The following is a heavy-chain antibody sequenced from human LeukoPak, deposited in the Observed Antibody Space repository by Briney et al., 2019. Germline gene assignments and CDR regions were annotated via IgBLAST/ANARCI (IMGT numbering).Heavy chain of an antibody. J-gene: IGHJ4*02. CDR2: INHSGST. CDR1: GGSFSGYY. Sequence: PSETLSLTCAVYGGSFSGYYWSWIRQPPGKGLEWIGEINHSGSTNYNPSLKSRVTISVDTSKNQFSLKLSSVTAADTAVYYCARQTIAARPFFDYWGQGTLVTVSS. V-gene: IGHV4-34*01. CDR3: ARQTIAARPFFDY. D-gene: IGHD6-6*01.